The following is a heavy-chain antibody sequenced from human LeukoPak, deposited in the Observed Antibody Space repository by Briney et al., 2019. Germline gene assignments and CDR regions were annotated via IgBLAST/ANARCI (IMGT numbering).Heavy chain of an antibody. V-gene: IGHV3-30*18. J-gene: IGHJ4*02. CDR1: GFTFSSYG. D-gene: IGHD2-15*01. CDR2: ISYDGSNK. CDR3: AKDTFLGYCSGGSCPLPIDY. Sequence: GGSLRLFCAASGFTFSSYGMHWVRQAPGKGLEWVAVISYDGSNKYYADSVKGRFTISRDNSKNTLYLQMNSLRAEDTAVYYCAKDTFLGYCSGGSCPLPIDYWGQGTLVTVSS.